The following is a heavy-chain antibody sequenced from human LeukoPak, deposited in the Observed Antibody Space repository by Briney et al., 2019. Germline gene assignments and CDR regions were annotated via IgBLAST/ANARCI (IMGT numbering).Heavy chain of an antibody. Sequence: GGSLRLSCAASGFTFSSYWMHWVRQAPGKGLVWVSRINSDGSSTSYADSVKGRFTISRDNAKNTLYLQMNSLRAEDTAVYYCARGGPTTVTTFLNYWGQGTLVTVSS. D-gene: IGHD4-17*01. CDR3: ARGGPTTVTTFLNY. CDR2: INSDGSST. V-gene: IGHV3-74*01. J-gene: IGHJ4*02. CDR1: GFTFSSYW.